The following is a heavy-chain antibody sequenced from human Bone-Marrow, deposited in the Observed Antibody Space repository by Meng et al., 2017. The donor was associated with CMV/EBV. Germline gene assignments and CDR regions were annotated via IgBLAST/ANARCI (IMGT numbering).Heavy chain of an antibody. CDR1: SFSGYY. V-gene: IGHV4-34*01. J-gene: IGHJ5*02. CDR2: INHSGST. D-gene: IGHD3-3*01. CDR3: ARGRWVLRFLEWLNNWFDP. Sequence: SFSGYYWRWLRQPPGKGLEWIGAINHSGSTNYNPSLKSRVTISVDTSKNQFSLKLSSVTAADTAVYYCARGRWVLRFLEWLNNWFDPWGQGTLVTVSS.